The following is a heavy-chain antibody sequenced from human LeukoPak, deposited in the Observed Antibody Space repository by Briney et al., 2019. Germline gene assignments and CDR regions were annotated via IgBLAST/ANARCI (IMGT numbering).Heavy chain of an antibody. V-gene: IGHV4-59*01. CDR3: AKLGYYDSSGYTFDY. J-gene: IGHJ4*02. CDR1: GGSLSSYY. CDR2: IYNSGST. D-gene: IGHD3-22*01. Sequence: SETLSLTCTVSGGSLSSYYWSWIRQPPGKGLEWIGYIYNSGSTSYNPSLKSRVTISVDTSKNQFSLKLTSVTAADTAVYYCAKLGYYDSSGYTFDYWGQGTLVTVSS.